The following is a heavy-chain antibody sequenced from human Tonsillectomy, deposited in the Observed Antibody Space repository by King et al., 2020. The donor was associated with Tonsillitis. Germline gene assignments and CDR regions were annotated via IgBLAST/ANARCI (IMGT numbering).Heavy chain of an antibody. Sequence: SASAVQNPGASVKVSCKASGYTFTSYYMHWVRQAPGQGLECIGIINPSGVSTSYAQKFQGRVTMTRDTSTSTVYMELSSLRSEDTAVYYFTRVGISGSYLVDYWGQGTLVTVSS. J-gene: IGHJ4*02. D-gene: IGHD1-26*01. CDR2: INPSGVST. V-gene: IGHV1-46*03. CDR3: TRVGISGSYLVDY. CDR1: GYTFTSYY.